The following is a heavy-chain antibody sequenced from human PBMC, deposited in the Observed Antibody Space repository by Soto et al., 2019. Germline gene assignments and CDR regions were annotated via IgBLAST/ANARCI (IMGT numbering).Heavy chain of an antibody. CDR1: VFSLSASGVG. CDR2: IYWDGDK. Sequence: QITLKESGPTLVKPTQTLTLTCTFSVFSLSASGVGVGWIRQPPGKALEWLALIYWDGDKRYSPSLNSRLTINKDTSKNQVVLTMTNMDPVDTATYYCTLSDGMDVWGQGTTFTVSS. CDR3: TLSDGMDV. V-gene: IGHV2-5*02. J-gene: IGHJ6*02.